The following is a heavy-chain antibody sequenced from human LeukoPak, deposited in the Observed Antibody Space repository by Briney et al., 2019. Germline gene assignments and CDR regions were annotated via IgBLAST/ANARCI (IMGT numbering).Heavy chain of an antibody. CDR1: GYSINSGHC. D-gene: IGHD3-22*01. CDR3: ARVPHSVEGSMKAVFIHYFDY. CDR2: IDHSGNT. V-gene: IGHV4-38-2*01. Sequence: PSETLSLTCAVSGYSINSGHCWGWIRQPPGKGLEWIGGIDHSGNTHYNPSLKNRVTISVDTSKNEFSLKLSSVTATDTAVYYCARVPHSVEGSMKAVFIHYFDYWGQGSLVTVSS. J-gene: IGHJ4*02.